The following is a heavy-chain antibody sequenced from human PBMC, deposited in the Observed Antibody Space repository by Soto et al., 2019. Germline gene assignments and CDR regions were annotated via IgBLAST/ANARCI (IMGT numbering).Heavy chain of an antibody. CDR3: ARGVSYYYGSGSYAFDY. D-gene: IGHD3-10*01. Sequence: QVQLQESGPGLVKPSGTLSLTCAVSSGSISSSNWWSWVRQPPGKGLEWIGEIYHSGSTNYNPSLKSRVTRSVDTSKNQFSLKLSSVTAADTAVYYCARGVSYYYGSGSYAFDYWGQGTLVTVSS. J-gene: IGHJ4*02. CDR2: IYHSGST. V-gene: IGHV4-4*02. CDR1: SGSISSSNW.